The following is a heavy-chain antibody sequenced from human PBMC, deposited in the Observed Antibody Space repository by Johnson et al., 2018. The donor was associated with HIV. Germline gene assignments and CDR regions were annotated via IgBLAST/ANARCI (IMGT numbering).Heavy chain of an antibody. J-gene: IGHJ3*02. CDR3: ANARGFDYSTSFIVDDDLDI. Sequence: QVQLVESGGGVVQPGRSLRLSCTASVFTFSNYAIHWVRQAPGKGLEWVAGITYDGTNKYYADSVKRRFTISRDNSKNTLYLEMKSLRAEDTAVYYCANARGFDYSTSFIVDDDLDIWGQGTMVTVSS. D-gene: IGHD6-6*01. V-gene: IGHV3-30*18. CDR2: ITYDGTNK. CDR1: VFTFSNYA.